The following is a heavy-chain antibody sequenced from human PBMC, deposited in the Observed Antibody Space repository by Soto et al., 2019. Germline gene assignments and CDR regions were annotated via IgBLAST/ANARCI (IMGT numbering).Heavy chain of an antibody. V-gene: IGHV3-23*01. CDR3: ARAIGADFFDY. Sequence: GGSLRLSCVASGFTFSNYWMSWVRQAPGKGLEWVSTISDNGANTFIGDSMKDHFDISRDNSKNTVFLHLSTVRAEDTAIYYCARAIGADFFDYWGQGTPVTVS. CDR1: GFTFSNYW. D-gene: IGHD6-25*01. CDR2: ISDNGANT. J-gene: IGHJ4*02.